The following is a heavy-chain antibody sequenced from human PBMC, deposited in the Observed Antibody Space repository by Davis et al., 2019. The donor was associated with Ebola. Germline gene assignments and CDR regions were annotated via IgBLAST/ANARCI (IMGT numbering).Heavy chain of an antibody. V-gene: IGHV3-53*01. Sequence: PGGSLRLSCAASGFTVSSNYMSWVRQAPGKGLEWVSVIYSGGSTYYADSVKGRFTISRDNSKNTLYLQMNSLRAEDTAVYYCAREGSGWTGAFDYWGQGTLVTVSS. J-gene: IGHJ4*02. CDR1: GFTVSSNY. CDR3: AREGSGWTGAFDY. CDR2: IYSGGST. D-gene: IGHD6-19*01.